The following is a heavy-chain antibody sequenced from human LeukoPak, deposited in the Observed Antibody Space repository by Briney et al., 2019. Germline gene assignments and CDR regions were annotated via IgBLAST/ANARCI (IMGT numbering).Heavy chain of an antibody. CDR1: GGSIRSYY. J-gene: IGHJ4*02. CDR2: MYTSGST. Sequence: SETLSLTCTVSGGSIRSYYWSWIRQPAGKGLEWIGRMYTSGSTKYNPSLKSRVTMSVDTSKNQFSLKLSSVTAADTAVYYCARQGYYDSSVDYWGQGTLVTVSS. D-gene: IGHD3-22*01. CDR3: ARQGYYDSSVDY. V-gene: IGHV4-4*07.